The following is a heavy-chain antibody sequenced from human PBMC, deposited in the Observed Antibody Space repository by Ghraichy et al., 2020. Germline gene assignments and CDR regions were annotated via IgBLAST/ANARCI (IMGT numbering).Heavy chain of an antibody. CDR2: IIPILGIA. D-gene: IGHD3-22*01. CDR1: GGTFSSYA. V-gene: IGHV1-69*04. CDR3: AREGITMIVVVISPGWFDP. Sequence: SVKVSCKAYGGTFSSYAISWVRQAPGQGLEWMGRIIPILGIANYAQKFQGRVTITADKSTSTAYMELSSLRSEDTAVYYCAREGITMIVVVISPGWFDPLCQGSLVTVSS. J-gene: IGHJ5*02.